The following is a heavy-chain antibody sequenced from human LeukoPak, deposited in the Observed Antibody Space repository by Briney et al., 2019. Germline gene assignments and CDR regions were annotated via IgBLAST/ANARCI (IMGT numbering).Heavy chain of an antibody. CDR2: IIPIFGTA. J-gene: IGHJ6*03. D-gene: IGHD6-13*01. V-gene: IGHV1-69*06. CDR1: GGTFSSYA. CDR3: ARVVAAAGYYYYYMDV. Sequence: ASVKVSCKASGGTFSSYAISWVRQTPGQGLEWMGGIIPIFGTANYAQKFQGRVTITADKSTSTAYMELSSLRSEDAAVYYCARVVAAAGYYYYYMDVWGKGTTVTVSS.